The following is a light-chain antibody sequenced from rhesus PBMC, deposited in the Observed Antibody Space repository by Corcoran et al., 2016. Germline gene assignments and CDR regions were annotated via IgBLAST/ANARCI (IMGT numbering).Light chain of an antibody. Sequence: DIQMTQSPSSLSASVGDRVTITCRASQGISIWLAWYQQKPGKAPKLLIYKAYTLQSGVPSRFSGSGSGTEFTLTISSLQPEDFATYYCQQHDSAPRTFGQGTTVEIK. CDR2: KAY. V-gene: IGKV1-21*01. CDR1: QGISIW. CDR3: QQHDSAPRT. J-gene: IGKJ1*01.